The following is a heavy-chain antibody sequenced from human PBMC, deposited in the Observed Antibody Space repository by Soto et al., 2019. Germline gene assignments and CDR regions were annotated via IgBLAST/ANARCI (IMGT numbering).Heavy chain of an antibody. CDR3: ARDPGYCSSTSCYAVPSRYYYYGMDV. CDR2: IIPIFGTA. V-gene: IGHV1-69*06. J-gene: IGHJ6*02. D-gene: IGHD2-2*01. Sequence: ASVKVSCKASGGTFSSYAISWVRQAPGQGLEWMGGIIPIFGTANYAKKFQGRVTITADKSTSTAYMELSSLRSEDTAVYYCARDPGYCSSTSCYAVPSRYYYYGMDVWGQGTTVTVSS. CDR1: GGTFSSYA.